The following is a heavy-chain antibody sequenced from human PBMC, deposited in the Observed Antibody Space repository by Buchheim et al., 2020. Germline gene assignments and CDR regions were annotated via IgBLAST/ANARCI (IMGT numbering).Heavy chain of an antibody. CDR1: GGSISNSAYF. J-gene: IGHJ6*02. V-gene: IGHV4-39*07. CDR3: ARENRDGYRNGVDV. CDR2: IRYSGTT. Sequence: LQLQESGPGLVKPSETLSLTCTVSGGSISNSAYFWGWIRQPPGKGPEWIATIRYSGTTYFNPSLQNRVTISVDTSKNQFSLTLRSVTAADTALYYCARENRDGYRNGVDVWGQGTT. D-gene: IGHD5-24*01.